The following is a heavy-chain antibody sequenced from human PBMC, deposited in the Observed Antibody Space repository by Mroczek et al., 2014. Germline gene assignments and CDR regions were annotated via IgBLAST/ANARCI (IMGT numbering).Heavy chain of an antibody. Sequence: QVQLQQWGEAWSSLGGPSRLSCAASGFTFSSYAMHWVRQAPGKGLEWVADISYDGSNKYYADSVKGRFTISRDNSKNTLYLQMNSLRAEDTAVYYCARDRSYSGSYPGYWGRGNPWSPSP. CDR3: ARDRSYSGSYPGY. CDR1: GFTFSSYA. V-gene: IGHV3-30*04. J-gene: IGHJ4*03. CDR2: ISYDGSNK. D-gene: IGHD1-26*01.